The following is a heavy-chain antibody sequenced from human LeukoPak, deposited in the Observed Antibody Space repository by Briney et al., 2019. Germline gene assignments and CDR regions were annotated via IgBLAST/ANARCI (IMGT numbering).Heavy chain of an antibody. CDR2: ISGSGDRT. J-gene: IGHJ3*02. CDR3: AKVDGREWPGAHAFDI. V-gene: IGHV3-23*01. D-gene: IGHD3-3*01. Sequence: GGSLRLSCAASGFRFSDYTMTWVRQAPGKGLEWVSAISGSGDRTYYVDSVEGRFTISRDNSKNTLYLQMNSLRAEDTAVYYCAKVDGREWPGAHAFDIWGQGTVVTVSS. CDR1: GFRFSDYT.